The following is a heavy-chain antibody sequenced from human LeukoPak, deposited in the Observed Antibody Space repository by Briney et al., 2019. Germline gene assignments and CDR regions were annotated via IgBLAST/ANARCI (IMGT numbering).Heavy chain of an antibody. CDR1: VYTFTSYA. CDR3: ARPKDRYYYDSSGYYN. D-gene: IGHD3-22*01. J-gene: IGHJ4*02. CDR2: INTNTGNP. V-gene: IGHV7-4-1*02. Sequence: ASVKVSCKASVYTFTSYAMNWVRQAPGQGLEWMGWINTNTGNPTYAQGFTGRFVFSLDTSVSTAYLQISSLKAEDTAVYYCARPKDRYYYDSSGYYNWGQGTLVTVSS.